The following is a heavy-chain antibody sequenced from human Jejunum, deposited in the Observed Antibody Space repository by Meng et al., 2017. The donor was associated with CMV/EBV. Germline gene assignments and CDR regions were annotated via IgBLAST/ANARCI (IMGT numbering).Heavy chain of an antibody. CDR1: GYAFSIYY. CDR2: IYGGDSDT. CDR3: ARHSAAGITPEY. D-gene: IGHD1-14*01. Sequence: KASGYAFSIYYIAWARQLPGKGLEWMGIIYGGDSDTKYSPSFQDQVTMSVDESINTAYLEWVTLKTSDSATYFCARHSAAGITPEYWGQGTLVTVSS. J-gene: IGHJ4*02. V-gene: IGHV5-51*01.